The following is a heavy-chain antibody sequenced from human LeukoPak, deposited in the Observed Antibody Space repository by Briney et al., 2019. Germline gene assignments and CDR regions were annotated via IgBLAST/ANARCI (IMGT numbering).Heavy chain of an antibody. CDR2: INTNTGNP. CDR3: ARGHPVRGRRMDV. Sequence: GASVKVSCKASGYTFTSYAMNGVRQAPGQGVDCVGWINTNTGNPTYAQGFTGRFVFSLDTSVSTAYLQISSLKAEDTAVYYCARGHPVRGRRMDVWGKGTTVTVSS. J-gene: IGHJ6*04. CDR1: GYTFTSYA. D-gene: IGHD3-10*01. V-gene: IGHV7-4-1*02.